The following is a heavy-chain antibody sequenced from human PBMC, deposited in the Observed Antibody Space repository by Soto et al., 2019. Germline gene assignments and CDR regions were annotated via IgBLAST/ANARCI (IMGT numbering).Heavy chain of an antibody. D-gene: IGHD3-16*02. Sequence: EVQLVESGGGLVQPGRSLRLSCAASGFTFDDYAMHWVRQAPGKGLEWVSIISCNSGSIGYAYSVKGRFTISRDNAKNSLYLQRNSRRAEDTALYYCTKEKGELSYYGDHWGQGTLVTVSS. CDR3: TKEKGELSYYGDH. CDR1: GFTFDDYA. CDR2: ISCNSGSI. J-gene: IGHJ4*02. V-gene: IGHV3-9*01.